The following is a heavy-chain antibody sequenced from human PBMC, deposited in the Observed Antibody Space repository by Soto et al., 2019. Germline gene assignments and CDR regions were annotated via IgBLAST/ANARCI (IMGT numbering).Heavy chain of an antibody. CDR3: ASGRGAHSPFEY. D-gene: IGHD3-10*01. J-gene: IGHJ4*02. V-gene: IGHV4-30-4*02. CDR1: VGSISSGYYY. Sequence: SGTLSLTCTFSVGSISSGYYYLCWIRQPPGKGLEWIGYIYYSGSTYYNPSLKSRVTISLDTSKNQFSLKLNSVTAADMSLYSCASGRGAHSPFEYWGQGTLVPVSP. CDR2: IYYSGST.